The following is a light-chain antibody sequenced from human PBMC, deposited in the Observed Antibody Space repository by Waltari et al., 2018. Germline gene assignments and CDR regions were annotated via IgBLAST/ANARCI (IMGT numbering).Light chain of an antibody. CDR2: DVS. Sequence: QSALTQPASVSGSPGQSFTIFSTGTSNDVGCYNSVSWYQEHPVQAPRVIIYDVSDRPSGVSDRFSGSKSGNTASLTISGLQAEDEADYYCSSQSSNNVVLFGGGTKLTVL. CDR1: SNDVGCYNS. V-gene: IGLV2-14*01. CDR3: SSQSSNNVVL. J-gene: IGLJ2*01.